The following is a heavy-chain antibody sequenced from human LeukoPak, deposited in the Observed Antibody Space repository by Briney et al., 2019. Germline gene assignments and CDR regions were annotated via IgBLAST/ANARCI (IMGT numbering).Heavy chain of an antibody. CDR1: GFTFSSYA. D-gene: IGHD3-3*01. CDR2: ISYDGSNK. V-gene: IGHV3-30-3*01. CDR3: ARDRTVLRFLEWLFDY. Sequence: GGSLRLSCAASGFTFSSYAMHWVRQAPGKGLEWVAVISYDGSNKYYADSVKGRFTISRDNSKNTLYLQMNSLRAEDTAVYYCARDRTVLRFLEWLFDYWGQGTLVTVSS. J-gene: IGHJ4*02.